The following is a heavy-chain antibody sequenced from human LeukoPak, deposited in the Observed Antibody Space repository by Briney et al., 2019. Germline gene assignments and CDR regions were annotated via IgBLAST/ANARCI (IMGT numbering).Heavy chain of an antibody. CDR3: AREAPLVPAAILGGYYYYGMDV. Sequence: PSETLSLTCAVYGGSFSGYYWSWIRQPPGKGLEWIGEINHSGSTNYNPSLKSRVTISVDTSKNQFSLKLSSVTAADTAVYYCAREAPLVPAAILGGYYYYGMDVWGQGTTVTVSS. CDR2: INHSGST. CDR1: GGSFSGYY. D-gene: IGHD2-2*02. V-gene: IGHV4-34*01. J-gene: IGHJ6*01.